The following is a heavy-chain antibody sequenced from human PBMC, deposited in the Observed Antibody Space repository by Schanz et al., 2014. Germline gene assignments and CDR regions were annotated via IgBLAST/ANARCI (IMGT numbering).Heavy chain of an antibody. J-gene: IGHJ4*02. CDR2: IYASGAT. CDR3: ARDGNYYGSRNYYKTPYYFDY. D-gene: IGHD3-10*01. Sequence: EVQLVESGGAFVQPGGSLGLSCVVSGFTVSSDHMSWVRQAPGKGLEWVSTIYASGATYYADSVKRRFTISRDISKNTLHLQVTSLRAEDTAIYYCARDGNYYGSRNYYKTPYYFDYWGQGTLVTVSS. V-gene: IGHV3-66*01. CDR1: GFTVSSDH.